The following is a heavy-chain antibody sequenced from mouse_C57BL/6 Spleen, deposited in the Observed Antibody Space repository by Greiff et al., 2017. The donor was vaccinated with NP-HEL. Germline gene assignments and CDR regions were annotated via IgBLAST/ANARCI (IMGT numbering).Heavy chain of an antibody. J-gene: IGHJ4*01. CDR2: IDPSDSET. CDR3: ARGGYAMDY. Sequence: QVQLQQPGAELVRPGSSVKLSCKASGYTFTSYWMHWVKQSPIQGLEWIGNIDPSDSETHYNQKFKDKATLTVDKSSSTAYMQLSSLTSEDSAVYYCARGGYAMDYWGQGTSVTVSS. V-gene: IGHV1-52*01. CDR1: GYTFTSYW.